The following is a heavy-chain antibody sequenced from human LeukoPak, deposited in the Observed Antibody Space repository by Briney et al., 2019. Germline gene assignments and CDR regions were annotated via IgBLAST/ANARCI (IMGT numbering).Heavy chain of an antibody. Sequence: SETLSLTCSVSGGPINSYWSWIRQSPGKGLEWIGCIYPNGSTSYNSSLKSRVTITLDTSKKQVSLMLNSVTAADTAVYYCARDVRRALRFNNFYPYFGMDVWGEGTTVIVST. CDR2: IYPNGST. D-gene: IGHD3-3*01. CDR3: ARDVRRALRFNNFYPYFGMDV. CDR1: GGPINSY. J-gene: IGHJ6*04. V-gene: IGHV4-59*01.